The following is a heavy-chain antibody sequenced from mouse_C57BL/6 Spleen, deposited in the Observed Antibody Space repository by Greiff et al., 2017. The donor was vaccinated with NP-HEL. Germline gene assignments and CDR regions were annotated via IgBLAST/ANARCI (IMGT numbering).Heavy chain of an antibody. V-gene: IGHV14-4*01. CDR3: TTSTEGY. D-gene: IGHD1-1*01. CDR1: GFNIKDDY. CDR2: IDPENGDT. J-gene: IGHJ2*01. Sequence: EVQLQQSGAELVRPGASVTLSCTASGFNIKDDYMHWVKQRPEQGLEWIGWIDPENGDTEYASKFQGKATITADTSSNTAYLQLSSLTSEDTAVYYCTTSTEGYWGQGTTLTVSS.